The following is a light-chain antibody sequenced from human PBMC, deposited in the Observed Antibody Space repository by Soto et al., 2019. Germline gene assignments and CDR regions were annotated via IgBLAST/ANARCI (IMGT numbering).Light chain of an antibody. CDR1: SSNIGAGYD. CDR3: QSYDSSLSGYV. CDR2: GNS. Sequence: QSVLTQPPSVSGAPGQRVTISCTGSSSNIGAGYDVHWYQQLPGTAPKLLIYGNSNRPSGVPDRFSSSKSGTSASLAISGLQAEDEADYYCQSYDSSLSGYVFGTGTK. J-gene: IGLJ1*01. V-gene: IGLV1-40*01.